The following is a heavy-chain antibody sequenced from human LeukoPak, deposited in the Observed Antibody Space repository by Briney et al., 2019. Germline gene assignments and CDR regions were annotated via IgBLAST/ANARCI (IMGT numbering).Heavy chain of an antibody. D-gene: IGHD2/OR15-2a*01. V-gene: IGHV1-2*02. CDR1: GYTFTANY. CDR3: ARYRCKTTSGCEDTDAFDT. J-gene: IGHJ3*02. Sequence: ASVKVSCKTSGYTFTANYMQWVRPAAGQGLEWMGWLHPNSGATKYAQKFQGRVTMTRDTSINTAYMELSRLTSDDTAVYYCARYRCKTTSGCEDTDAFDTWGQGTMVTVSS. CDR2: LHPNSGAT.